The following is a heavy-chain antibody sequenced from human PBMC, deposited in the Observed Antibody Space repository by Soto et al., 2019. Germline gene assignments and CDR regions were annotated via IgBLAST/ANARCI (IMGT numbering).Heavy chain of an antibody. V-gene: IGHV1-69*13. CDR2: IIPMFGTA. CDR3: AREGEMATINLPFDY. CDR1: GGTFSRYA. J-gene: IGHJ4*02. D-gene: IGHD5-12*01. Sequence: SVKVSCKASGGTFSRYAINWVRQAPGQGLEWMGGIIPMFGTANYAQKFQGRVTITADESTSTAYMELSSLRSEDTAVYYCAREGEMATINLPFDYWGQGTLVTVSS.